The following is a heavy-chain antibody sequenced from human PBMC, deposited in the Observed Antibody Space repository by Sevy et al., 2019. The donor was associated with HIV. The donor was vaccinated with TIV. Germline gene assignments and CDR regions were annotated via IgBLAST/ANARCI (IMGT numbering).Heavy chain of an antibody. CDR2: IYFRGNT. CDR3: ARHLEARSARPMFDY. CDR1: GGSISYYY. Sequence: SETLSLTCTVSGGSISYYYWSWIRQTPGKGLEWIGYIYFRGNTKYNPSLESRVTISVDTSKNQFSLKMKSVTAADTAVYYCARHLEARSARPMFDYCGQGALVTVSS. D-gene: IGHD2-15*01. J-gene: IGHJ4*02. V-gene: IGHV4-59*08.